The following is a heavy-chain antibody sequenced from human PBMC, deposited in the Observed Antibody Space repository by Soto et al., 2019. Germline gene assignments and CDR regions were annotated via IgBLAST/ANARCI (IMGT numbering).Heavy chain of an antibody. CDR1: GFTFSSNA. Sequence: EVQLLESGGGLVQPGGSLRLSCADSGFTFSSNAMAWVRQTPGKGLEWVSSLSADSHYTFYADSVKGRFTISRDNSKNTLYLPMNNLRAEDTAVYYCARIPIRVIGGVSVREGMDVWGQGTTVTVSS. V-gene: IGHV3-23*01. D-gene: IGHD3-16*01. CDR3: ARIPIRVIGGVSVREGMDV. CDR2: LSADSHYT. J-gene: IGHJ6*02.